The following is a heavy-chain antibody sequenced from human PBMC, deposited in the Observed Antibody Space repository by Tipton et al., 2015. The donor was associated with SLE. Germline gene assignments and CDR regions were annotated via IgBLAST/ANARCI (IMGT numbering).Heavy chain of an antibody. Sequence: SLRLSCAASGFTFSSYAMNWVRQAPGKGLEWVSAISGSGGSTYYADSVKGRFTISRDNAKRTVYLQMNSLRAEDTAVYYCARTYFDYWTGTDAFDIWGQGTMVTVSS. V-gene: IGHV3-23*01. CDR2: ISGSGGST. J-gene: IGHJ3*02. CDR3: ARTYFDYWTGTDAFDI. D-gene: IGHD3-3*01. CDR1: GFTFSSYA.